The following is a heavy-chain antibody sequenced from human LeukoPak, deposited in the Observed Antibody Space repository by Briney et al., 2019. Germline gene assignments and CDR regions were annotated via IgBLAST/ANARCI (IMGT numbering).Heavy chain of an antibody. Sequence: PGGSLGLSCAASGFTFNTYGMHWVRQAPGKGLEWVAVMSHDGTNTFYGDSVKGRFTVSRDNSKNTLYLQMNSLRAEDTAVYYCAKDRVFADYTGPVDFWGQGTLVTVTS. D-gene: IGHD4-11*01. V-gene: IGHV3-30*18. J-gene: IGHJ4*02. CDR1: GFTFNTYG. CDR2: MSHDGTNT. CDR3: AKDRVFADYTGPVDF.